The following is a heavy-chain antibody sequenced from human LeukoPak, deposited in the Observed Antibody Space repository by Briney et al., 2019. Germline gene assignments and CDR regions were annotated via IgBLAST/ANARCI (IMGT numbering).Heavy chain of an antibody. CDR1: GFTFSSYG. V-gene: IGHV3-30*18. J-gene: IGHJ5*02. Sequence: PGGSLRLSCAASGFTFSSYGMHWVRQAPGKGLEWVAVISYDGSNKYYADSVKGRFTISRDNSKNTLYLQMNSLRAEDTAVYYCAKDRMIAAVTNWFDPWGQGTLVTVSS. CDR3: AKDRMIAAVTNWFDP. CDR2: ISYDGSNK. D-gene: IGHD6-13*01.